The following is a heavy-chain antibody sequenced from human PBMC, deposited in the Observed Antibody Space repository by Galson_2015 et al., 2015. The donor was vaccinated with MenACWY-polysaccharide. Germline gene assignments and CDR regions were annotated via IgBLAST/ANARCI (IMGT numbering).Heavy chain of an antibody. Sequence: SVKVSCKASGYTFTGYYMHWVRQAPGQGLEWMGWINPNSGGTNYAQKFQGRVTMTRDTSISTAYMELSRLRSDDTAVYYCAREGPPRIAVAKGRSGENWFDPWGQGTLVTVSS. CDR3: AREGPPRIAVAKGRSGENWFDP. J-gene: IGHJ5*02. CDR1: GYTFTGYY. V-gene: IGHV1-2*02. CDR2: INPNSGGT. D-gene: IGHD6-19*01.